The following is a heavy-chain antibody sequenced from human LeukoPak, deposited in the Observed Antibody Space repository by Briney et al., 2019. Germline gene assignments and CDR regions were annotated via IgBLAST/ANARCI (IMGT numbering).Heavy chain of an antibody. CDR3: ARDRKDYGDYSLNWFDP. D-gene: IGHD4-17*01. V-gene: IGHV1-69*13. J-gene: IGHJ5*02. CDR2: IIPIFGTA. CDR1: GGTFSSYA. Sequence: ASVKVSCKASGGTFSSYAISWVRQAPGQGLEWMGGIIPIFGTANYAQKFQGRVTITADESTSTAYMELSSLRSEDTAVYYCARDRKDYGDYSLNWFDPWGQGTLVTVSS.